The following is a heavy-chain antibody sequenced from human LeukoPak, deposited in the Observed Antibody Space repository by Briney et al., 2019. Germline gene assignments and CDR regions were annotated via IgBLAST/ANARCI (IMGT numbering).Heavy chain of an antibody. Sequence: SGGSLRLSCAASGFSFSNYAMNWVRQAPGKGLECVSSISNSRNYMYYADSVKGRFTISRDNAKNSLYLQMNSLGAEDTAVYYCARGSSSFDYWGQGTLVIVSS. CDR1: GFSFSNYA. CDR2: ISNSRNYM. J-gene: IGHJ4*02. D-gene: IGHD6-6*01. V-gene: IGHV3-21*01. CDR3: ARGSSSFDY.